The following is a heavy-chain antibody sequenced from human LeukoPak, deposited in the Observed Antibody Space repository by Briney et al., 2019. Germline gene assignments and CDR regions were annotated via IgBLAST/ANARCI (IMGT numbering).Heavy chain of an antibody. V-gene: IGHV1-2*02. CDR1: GYTFSGTGWY. J-gene: IGHJ4*02. Sequence: ASVKVSCKASGYTFSGTGWYLYWLRQAPGQGLECMGWIYPNNGATAYAQKFQGRVAMTRDTSITTAYMELSRLRPDDTAVYYCARDGPAQMVDFDYWGQGALVTVSS. D-gene: IGHD3-10*01. CDR3: ARDGPAQMVDFDY. CDR2: IYPNNGAT.